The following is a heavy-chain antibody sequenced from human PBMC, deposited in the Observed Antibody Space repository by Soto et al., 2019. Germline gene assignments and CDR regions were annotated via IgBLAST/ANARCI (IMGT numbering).Heavy chain of an antibody. J-gene: IGHJ4*01. CDR2: ISYDGSNK. CDR3: TTDSYITVTPVRIDY. CDR1: GFTFSSYG. D-gene: IGHD4-4*01. Sequence: GGSLRLSCAASGFTFSSYGMHWVRQAPGKGLEWVAVISYDGSNKYYADSVKGRFTISRDNSKNTLYLQMNSLRAEDTAVYYCTTDSYITVTPVRIDYWGHGTLVTVSS. V-gene: IGHV3-30*03.